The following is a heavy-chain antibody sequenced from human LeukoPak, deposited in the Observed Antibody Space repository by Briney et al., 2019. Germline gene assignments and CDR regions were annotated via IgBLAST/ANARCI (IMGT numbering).Heavy chain of an antibody. CDR2: ISYDGSNK. CDR1: GFTFSTYA. CDR3: ARPDCSSGSCYFDY. J-gene: IGHJ4*02. D-gene: IGHD2-15*01. V-gene: IGHV3-30-3*01. Sequence: GGSLRLSCAASGFTFSTYAMHWVRQAPGKGLEWVALISYDGSNKYYPDSVKGRFTISRDNSKNTLYLQMNSLRAEDTAVYYCARPDCSSGSCYFDYWGQGTLVTVSS.